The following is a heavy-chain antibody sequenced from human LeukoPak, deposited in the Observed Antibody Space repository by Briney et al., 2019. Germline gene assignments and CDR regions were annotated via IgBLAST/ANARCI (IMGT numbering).Heavy chain of an antibody. J-gene: IGHJ5*02. CDR1: GYTFSSYG. CDR2: ISTYNGDT. D-gene: IGHD3-9*01. CDR3: VRGILSDDTLTGP. V-gene: IGHV1-18*01. Sequence: ASVTVSCKTSGYTFSSYGINWVRQAPGQGLKWMGWISTYNGDTHYGQKVQGRVTMTTDTSTNTAYMELRSLTSDDTAVYYCVRGILSDDTLTGPWGQGTLVTVSS.